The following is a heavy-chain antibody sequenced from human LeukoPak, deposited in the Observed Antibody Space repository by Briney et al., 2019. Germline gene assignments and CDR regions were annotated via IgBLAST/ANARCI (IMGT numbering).Heavy chain of an antibody. J-gene: IGHJ6*02. CDR3: ARDQGSGWYPDRYGMDV. V-gene: IGHV3-21*01. CDR2: ISSSSSYI. Sequence: GSLRLSCAASGFTFSSYSMNWVRQAPGKGLEWVSSISSSSSYIYYADSVKGRFTISRDNAKNSLYLQMNSLRAEDTAVYYCARDQGSGWYPDRYGMDVWGQGTTVTVSS. CDR1: GFTFSSYS. D-gene: IGHD6-19*01.